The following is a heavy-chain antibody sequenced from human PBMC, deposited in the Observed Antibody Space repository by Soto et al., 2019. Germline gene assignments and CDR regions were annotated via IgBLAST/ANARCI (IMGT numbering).Heavy chain of an antibody. V-gene: IGHV4-59*01. Sequence: SETLSLTCTVSGGSISSYYWSWIRQPPGKGLQWIGYIYYDGSTYYNPSLKSRITISVDTSKNQFSLRLTSVTAADTAVYYCVKGGSSKFDPWGRGTLVTVSS. CDR1: GGSISSYY. CDR3: VKGGSSKFDP. J-gene: IGHJ5*02. CDR2: IYYDGST. D-gene: IGHD1-26*01.